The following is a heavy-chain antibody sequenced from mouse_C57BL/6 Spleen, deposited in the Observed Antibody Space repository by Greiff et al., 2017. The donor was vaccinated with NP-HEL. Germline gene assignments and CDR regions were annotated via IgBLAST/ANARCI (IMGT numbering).Heavy chain of an antibody. Sequence: EVKLVESGGDLVKPGGSLKLSCAASGFTFSSYGMSWVRQTPDKRLEWVATISSGGSYTYYPDSVKGRFTISRDNAKNTLYLQMSSLKSEDTAMYYCARRRLFDYWGQSTTLTVSS. CDR2: ISSGGSYT. CDR1: GFTFSSYG. CDR3: ARRRLFDY. V-gene: IGHV5-6*02. J-gene: IGHJ2*01.